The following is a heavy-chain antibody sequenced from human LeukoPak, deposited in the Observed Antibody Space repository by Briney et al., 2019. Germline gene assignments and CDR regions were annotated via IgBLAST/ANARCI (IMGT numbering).Heavy chain of an antibody. CDR3: ARDKDITMIVVAKDAFDI. V-gene: IGHV1-2*02. CDR2: INPNSGGT. J-gene: IGHJ3*02. D-gene: IGHD3-22*01. Sequence: ASVKVSCKASGYTFTGYYMHWVRQAPGQGLEWMGWINPNSGGTNYAQKFQGRVTMTRDTSISTAYMELSRLRSDDTAVYYCARDKDITMIVVAKDAFDIWGQGTWSPSLQ. CDR1: GYTFTGYY.